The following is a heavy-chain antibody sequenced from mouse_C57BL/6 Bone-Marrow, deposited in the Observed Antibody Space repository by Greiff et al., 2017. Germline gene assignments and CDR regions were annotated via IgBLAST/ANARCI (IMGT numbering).Heavy chain of an antibody. Sequence: EVHLVESGGGLVKPGGSLKLSCAASGFTFSDYGMHWVRQAPEKGLEWVAYISSGSSTIYYADTVKGRVTISRDNAKNTLFLQLTSLRSEDTAMYYCARPYFDYWGQGTTLTVSS. V-gene: IGHV5-17*01. J-gene: IGHJ2*01. CDR3: ARPYFDY. CDR2: ISSGSSTI. CDR1: GFTFSDYG.